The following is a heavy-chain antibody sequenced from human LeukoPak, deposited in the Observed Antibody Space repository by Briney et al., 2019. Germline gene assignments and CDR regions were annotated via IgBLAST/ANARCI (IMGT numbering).Heavy chain of an antibody. J-gene: IGHJ4*02. D-gene: IGHD3-10*01. CDR2: IRYDGSNK. Sequence: GGSLRLSCAASGFTFSSYGMHWVRQAPGKGLEWVAFIRYDGSNKYYADSVKGRFTISRDNSKNTLYLQMNSLRAEDTAVYYCAKDLTRLLWFSGDYWGQGTLVTVSS. CDR1: GFTFSSYG. CDR3: AKDLTRLLWFSGDY. V-gene: IGHV3-30*02.